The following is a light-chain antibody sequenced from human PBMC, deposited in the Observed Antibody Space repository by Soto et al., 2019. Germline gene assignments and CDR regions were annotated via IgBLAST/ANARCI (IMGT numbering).Light chain of an antibody. CDR1: QGIRFA. V-gene: IGKV1-6*01. CDR3: LQDYNYPPT. Sequence: AIQMTQSPSSLSASVGDRVTITCRASQGIRFALAWYQQKPGRAPELLIYAASTLQSGVPSRFSVSGSDTDFTLTISSLQPEDFATYFCLQDYNYPPTFGQGTKLELK. CDR2: AAS. J-gene: IGKJ2*01.